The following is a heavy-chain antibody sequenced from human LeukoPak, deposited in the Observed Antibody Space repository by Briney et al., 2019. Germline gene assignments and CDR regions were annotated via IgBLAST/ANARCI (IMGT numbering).Heavy chain of an antibody. CDR3: ARDGHRRYYYDSSGREDAFDI. CDR2: VNPSGGST. D-gene: IGHD3-22*01. V-gene: IGHV1-46*01. J-gene: IGHJ3*02. CDR1: GFTFTNYN. Sequence: ASVKVSCKASGFTFTNYNMHWVRQAPGQGLEWMGIVNPSGGSTNYAQNFQGRVTMTRDTSTSTVYMELSSLRSDDTAVYYCARDGHRRYYYDSSGREDAFDIWGQGTMVTVSS.